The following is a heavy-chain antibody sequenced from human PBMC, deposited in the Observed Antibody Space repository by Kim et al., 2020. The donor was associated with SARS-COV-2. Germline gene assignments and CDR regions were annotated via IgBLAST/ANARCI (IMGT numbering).Heavy chain of an antibody. CDR3: ARDLWPYGGNPYAFDI. CDR2: IYYSGST. V-gene: IGHV4-31*03. Sequence: SETLSLTCTVSGGSISSGGYYWSWIRQHPGKGLEWIGYIYYSGSTYYNPSLKSRVTISVDTSKNQFSLKLSSVTAADTAVYYCARDLWPYGGNPYAFDIWGQGTMVTVSS. CDR1: GGSISSGGYY. D-gene: IGHD4-17*01. J-gene: IGHJ3*02.